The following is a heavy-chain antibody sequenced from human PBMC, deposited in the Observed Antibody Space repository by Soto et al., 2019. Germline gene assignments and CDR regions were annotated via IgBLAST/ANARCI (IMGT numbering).Heavy chain of an antibody. CDR2: MSPNSENK. V-gene: IGHV1-8*01. CDR1: GYTFTLFD. J-gene: IGHJ6*02. D-gene: IGHD3-3*01. CDR3: AKVYDFWSGYWDV. Sequence: RASVKVSCKASGYTFTLFDVNWVRQAAGQGLEWMGWMSPNSENKGYAQKFQGRVSMTRDTSMTTAYMELSSLRSEDTAVYYCAKVYDFWSGYWDVWGQGTTVTVS.